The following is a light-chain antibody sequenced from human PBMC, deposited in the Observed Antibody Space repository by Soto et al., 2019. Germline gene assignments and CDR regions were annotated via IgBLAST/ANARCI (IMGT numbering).Light chain of an antibody. J-gene: IGLJ1*01. CDR1: STDVGGYNY. CDR2: DVS. Sequence: QSVLTQPRSVSGSPGQSVTISCTGTSTDVGGYNYLSWYRHHPGKAPKLMIYDVSKRPSGVPDRFSGSKSANTASLTISGLQAEDEADYFCCSYAGSYTFVFGSGTKVTGL. V-gene: IGLV2-11*01. CDR3: CSYAGSYTFV.